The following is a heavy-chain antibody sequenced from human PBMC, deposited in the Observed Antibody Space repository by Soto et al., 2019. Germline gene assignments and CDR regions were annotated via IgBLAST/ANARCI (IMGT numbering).Heavy chain of an antibody. D-gene: IGHD1-26*01. Sequence: QVQLQQWGAGLLKPSETLSLTCAVYGGAFSNYYWSWIRQPPGKGLEWIGEIDGNGGTSYDSSLKSRVTISIETSKKQCSLKLTSVTAADTAIYYCAGGSPSAWDLPFYWGQGHLVTVSS. CDR2: IDGNGGT. CDR3: AGGSPSAWDLPFY. CDR1: GGAFSNYY. V-gene: IGHV4-34*01. J-gene: IGHJ4*02.